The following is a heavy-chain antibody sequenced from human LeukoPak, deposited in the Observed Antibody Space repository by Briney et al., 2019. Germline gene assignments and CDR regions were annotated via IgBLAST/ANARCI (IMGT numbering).Heavy chain of an antibody. Sequence: PGGSLRLSCAGSGFTFDSYSMNGVRQAPGKGLEWVSSISGGSGHIYYADSVKGRFTISRDNAKNSLYLQMDSLRAEDTAVYYCARGVDAAMVVDYWGQGTLVTVSS. CDR1: GFTFDSYS. CDR2: ISGGSGHI. J-gene: IGHJ4*02. D-gene: IGHD5-18*01. CDR3: ARGVDAAMVVDY. V-gene: IGHV3-21*01.